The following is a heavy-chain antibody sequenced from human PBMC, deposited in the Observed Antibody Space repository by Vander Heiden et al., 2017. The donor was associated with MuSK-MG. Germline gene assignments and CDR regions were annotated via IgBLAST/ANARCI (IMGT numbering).Heavy chain of an antibody. CDR1: GFTFSSYW. J-gene: IGHJ3*02. V-gene: IGHV3-74*01. Sequence: EVQLVESGGGLVQPGGSLRLSCAASGFTFSSYWMHWVRQAPGKGLVWVSRIDSDGSTTNYADAVKGRFTISRDNAKNTLYLQMNSLRAEDTAAYYCTRRGHSGSPLDIWGQGTMVTVSS. CDR2: IDSDGSTT. CDR3: TRRGHSGSPLDI. D-gene: IGHD1-26*01.